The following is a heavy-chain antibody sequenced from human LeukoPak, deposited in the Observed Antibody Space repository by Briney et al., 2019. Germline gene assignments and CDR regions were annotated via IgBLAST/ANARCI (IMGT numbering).Heavy chain of an antibody. D-gene: IGHD4-23*01. V-gene: IGHV3-53*01. CDR1: GFTVSSNF. CDR2: IYSGGKT. J-gene: IGHJ4*02. CDR3: ARGADRWNYFDY. Sequence: PGGSLRLTCAASGFTVSSNFLSWVRQAPGQGLEWVSVIYSGGKTYYADSVKGRFTISRDNSKNTLYLQMNSLRAEDTAAYYCARGADRWNYFDYWGQGTLVTVSS.